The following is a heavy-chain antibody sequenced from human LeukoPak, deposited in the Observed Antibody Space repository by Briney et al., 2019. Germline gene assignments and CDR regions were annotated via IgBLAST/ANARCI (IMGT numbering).Heavy chain of an antibody. Sequence: GGSLRLSCAASGFTLSDFAMTWVRQAPGKGLEWVSSVSDIGPNTYYAASVKGRFTISRDTSKNTLYLQMNSLRAEDTAIYYCTKRLSLRFDAFDIWGPGTMVTVSS. CDR2: VSDIGPNT. J-gene: IGHJ3*02. CDR1: GFTLSDFA. CDR3: TKRLSLRFDAFDI. V-gene: IGHV3-23*01. D-gene: IGHD3-3*01.